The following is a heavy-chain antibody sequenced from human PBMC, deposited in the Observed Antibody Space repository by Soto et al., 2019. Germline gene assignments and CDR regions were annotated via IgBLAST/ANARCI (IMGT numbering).Heavy chain of an antibody. D-gene: IGHD2-2*01. CDR1: GGTFNTYT. V-gene: IGHV1-69*02. J-gene: IGHJ3*02. Sequence: QVHLVQSGAEVKTPGSSVKVSCKAAGGTFNTYTLIWVRQAPGHGLEWMGRIIPMLTVTNSAQKFQGRVTLTADKSTGTAFMELTSLRSDDTAIYYCSIGSWSAVTFDIWGQGTMVTVSS. CDR2: IIPMLTVT. CDR3: SIGSWSAVTFDI.